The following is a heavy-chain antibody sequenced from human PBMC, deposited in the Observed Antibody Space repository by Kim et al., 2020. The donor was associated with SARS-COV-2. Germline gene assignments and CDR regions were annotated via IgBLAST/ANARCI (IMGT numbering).Heavy chain of an antibody. CDR3: ARREQWLDPPADAFDI. D-gene: IGHD6-19*01. CDR2: ISSSSSYT. Sequence: GSLRLSCAASGFTFSDYYMSWIRQAPGKGLEWVSYISSSSSYTNYADSVKGRFTISRDNAKNSLYLQMNSLRAEDTAVYYCARREQWLDPPADAFDIWGQGTMVTVSS. J-gene: IGHJ3*02. V-gene: IGHV3-11*03. CDR1: GFTFSDYY.